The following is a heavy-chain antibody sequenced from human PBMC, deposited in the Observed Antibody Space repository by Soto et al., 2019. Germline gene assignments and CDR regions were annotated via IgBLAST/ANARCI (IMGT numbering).Heavy chain of an antibody. CDR1: GGSFSGYY. CDR2: INHSGST. D-gene: IGHD4-17*01. CDR3: ARGRATVTEDWFDP. J-gene: IGHJ5*02. V-gene: IGHV4-34*01. Sequence: QVQLQQWGAGLLKPSETLSLTCAVYGGSFSGYYWSWIRQPPGKGLEWIGEINHSGSTNYNPSLRSRVTISVDTSKNQFSLKLSSVTAADTAVYYCARGRATVTEDWFDPWGQGTLVTVSS.